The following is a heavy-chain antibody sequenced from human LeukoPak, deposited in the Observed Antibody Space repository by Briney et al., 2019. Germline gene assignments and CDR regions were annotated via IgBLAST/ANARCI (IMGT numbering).Heavy chain of an antibody. CDR1: GFTFGDYA. D-gene: IGHD3-3*01. V-gene: IGHV3-49*04. CDR2: IRSKAYGGTT. CDR3: TRGGLRFLEWLSWPDYYYVDV. Sequence: PGGSLRLSCTASGFTFGDYAMSWVRQAPGKGLEWVGFIRSKAYGGTTEYAASVKGRFTISRDDSKSIAYLQMNSLKTEDTAVYYCTRGGLRFLEWLSWPDYYYVDVWGKGTTVTVSS. J-gene: IGHJ6*03.